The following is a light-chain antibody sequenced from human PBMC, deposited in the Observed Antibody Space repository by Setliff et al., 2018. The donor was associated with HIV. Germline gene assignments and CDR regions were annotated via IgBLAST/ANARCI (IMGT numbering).Light chain of an antibody. CDR2: EVS. CDR1: SNDVGIYNL. J-gene: IGLJ3*02. V-gene: IGLV2-23*02. Sequence: QSVLTQPASVSESPGQSITIYCTGTSNDVGIYNLVSWYRQYPGKAPTLMIYEVSRRPSGVSNRFSGSKYGNTASLTISGLQAEDEADYSCCSYAGSSTFAVFGGGTQVTVL. CDR3: CSYAGSSTFAV.